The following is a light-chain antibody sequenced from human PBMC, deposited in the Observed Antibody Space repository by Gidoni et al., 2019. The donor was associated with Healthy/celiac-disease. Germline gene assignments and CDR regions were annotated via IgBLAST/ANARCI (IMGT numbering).Light chain of an antibody. Sequence: SSEQTPDTAVSVALGQTVRITCQGDSLRSYYASWYQPKPGQAPVLVIYGKNNRPSGIPDRFSGSSSGNTASLTITGAQAEDEADYYCNSRDSSGDHVVFGGGTKLTVL. J-gene: IGLJ2*01. CDR2: GKN. CDR3: NSRDSSGDHVV. V-gene: IGLV3-19*01. CDR1: SLRSYY.